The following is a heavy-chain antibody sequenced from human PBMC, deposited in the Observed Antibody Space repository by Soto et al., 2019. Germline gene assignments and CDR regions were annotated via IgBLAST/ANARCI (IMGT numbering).Heavy chain of an antibody. Sequence: SKTQSLSCTVSFESISSSSGYWGWVRQPAGKGLEWIGSIYYSGRTYYNPSFKSRVTISIDTSKNQFSLKLSSVTATDTAVYYCARQRTTVVTQAYFDHWGQGARVTVS. V-gene: IGHV4-39*01. CDR2: IYYSGRT. J-gene: IGHJ4*02. D-gene: IGHD2-21*02. CDR3: ARQRTTVVTQAYFDH. CDR1: FESISSSSGY.